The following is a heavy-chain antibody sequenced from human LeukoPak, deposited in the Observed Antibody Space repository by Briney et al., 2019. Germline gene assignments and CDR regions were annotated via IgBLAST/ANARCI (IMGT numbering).Heavy chain of an antibody. J-gene: IGHJ6*02. CDR3: AKSYYDFWSGKGSYYYYYGMDV. CDR2: ISGSGGST. D-gene: IGHD3-3*01. CDR1: GFTFSSYA. V-gene: IGHV3-23*01. Sequence: GGSLRLSCAASGFTFSSYAMSWVRQAPGKGLEWVSAISGSGGSTYYADSVKGRFTISRDNSKNTLYLQMNSLRAEDTAVYYCAKSYYDFWSGKGSYYYYYGMDVWGQGTTVTVSS.